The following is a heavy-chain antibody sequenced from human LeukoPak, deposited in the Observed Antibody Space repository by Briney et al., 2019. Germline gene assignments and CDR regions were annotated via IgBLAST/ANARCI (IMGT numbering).Heavy chain of an antibody. CDR1: GGTFSSYA. D-gene: IGHD3-22*01. J-gene: IGHJ3*02. CDR3: AHDNYYDSSGYYHARGAFDI. CDR2: IIPILGIA. V-gene: IGHV1-69*04. Sequence: ASVKVSCKASGGTFSSYAISWVRQAPGQGLEWMGRIIPILGIANYAQKFQGRVTITADKSTSTAYMELSSLRSEDTAVYYCAHDNYYDSSGYYHARGAFDIWGQGTMVTVSS.